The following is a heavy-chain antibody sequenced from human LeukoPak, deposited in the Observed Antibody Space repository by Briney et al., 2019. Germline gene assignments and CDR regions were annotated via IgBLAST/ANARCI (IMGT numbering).Heavy chain of an antibody. CDR3: AKDWGSTWYRGFFDS. J-gene: IGHJ4*02. D-gene: IGHD6-13*01. CDR2: IYRSGNT. CDR1: GYSISSGYY. Sequence: SETLSLTCTTSGYSISSGYYWGWIRQPPGKGLEWIGSIYRSGNTYYNPSLKSRLTISVDTSKNQFSLKVTSLTAADTAVYFCAKDWGSTWYRGFFDSWGQGTLVTVSS. V-gene: IGHV4-38-2*02.